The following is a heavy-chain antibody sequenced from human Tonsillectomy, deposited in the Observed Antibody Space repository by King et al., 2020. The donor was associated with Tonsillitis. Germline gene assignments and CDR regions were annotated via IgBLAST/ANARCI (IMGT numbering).Heavy chain of an antibody. Sequence: EVQLVESGGGLVQPGRSLRLSCAASGFTFDDYAMHWVREAPGKGLEWVSSISWNGGGKAYADSVKGRFTISRDNAKKSLYLQMNTLRAEDTAFYYCVKASLGYCSSTSCYTFDYWGQGTLVTVSS. V-gene: IGHV3-9*01. D-gene: IGHD2-2*02. CDR1: GFTFDDYA. J-gene: IGHJ4*02. CDR2: ISWNGGGK. CDR3: VKASLGYCSSTSCYTFDY.